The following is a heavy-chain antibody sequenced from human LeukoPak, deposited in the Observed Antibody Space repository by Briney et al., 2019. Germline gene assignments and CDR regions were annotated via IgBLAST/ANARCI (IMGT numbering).Heavy chain of an antibody. J-gene: IGHJ4*02. CDR3: ARGYTVGYYFDY. CDR2: ISYDGSNK. V-gene: IGHV3-30*03. Sequence: GGSLRLSCAASGFTFSSYGMHWVRQAPGKGLEWVAVISYDGSNKYYADSVKGRFTISRDNSKNSLYLQMNSLRAEDTAVYYCARGYTVGYYFDYWGQGTLVTVSS. D-gene: IGHD2-2*02. CDR1: GFTFSSYG.